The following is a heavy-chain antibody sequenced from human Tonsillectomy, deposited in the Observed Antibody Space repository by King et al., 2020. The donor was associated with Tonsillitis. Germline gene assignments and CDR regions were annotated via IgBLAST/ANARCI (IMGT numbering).Heavy chain of an antibody. CDR2: ISYDGSNK. J-gene: IGHJ4*02. CDR3: ARARHLDYGDYYFDY. Sequence: VQLVESGGGVVQPGRSLRLSCAASGFTFSSYAMHWVRQAPGKGLEWVALISYDGSNKYYADSVKGRFTISRDNSKNTLYLQMNSLRGEDTAVYYCARARHLDYGDYYFDYWGQGTLVTVSS. D-gene: IGHD4-17*01. CDR1: GFTFSSYA. V-gene: IGHV3-30-3*01.